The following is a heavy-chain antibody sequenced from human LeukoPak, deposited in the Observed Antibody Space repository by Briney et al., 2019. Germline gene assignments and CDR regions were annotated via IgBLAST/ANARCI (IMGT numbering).Heavy chain of an antibody. Sequence: ASVKVSCKASGYTFTSYGISWVRQAPAQGLEWMGWISAYNGNTNYAQKLQGRVTMTTDTSTSTAYMELRSLRSDDTAVYYCARDWDYSGRYWERLPLDYWAREPWSPSPQ. J-gene: IGHJ4*02. CDR2: ISAYNGNT. CDR3: ARDWDYSGRYWERLPLDY. D-gene: IGHD1-26*01. CDR1: GYTFTSYG. V-gene: IGHV1-18*01.